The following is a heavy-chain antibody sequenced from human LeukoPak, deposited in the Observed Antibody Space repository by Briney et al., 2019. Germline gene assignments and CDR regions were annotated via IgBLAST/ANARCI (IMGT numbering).Heavy chain of an antibody. D-gene: IGHD2-15*01. V-gene: IGHV1-18*01. CDR1: GYIFSNYG. CDR3: ARMYCSRGSCYPLFYYYALDV. Sequence: ASVKVSCKATGYIFSNYGISWVRQAPGHGLEWMGWISSGGNTNYAQRLQGRVTMTTDTSTSTAYMELRSLRSDDTAVYYCARMYCSRGSCYPLFYYYALDVWGQGTTVTVSS. CDR2: ISSGGNT. J-gene: IGHJ6*02.